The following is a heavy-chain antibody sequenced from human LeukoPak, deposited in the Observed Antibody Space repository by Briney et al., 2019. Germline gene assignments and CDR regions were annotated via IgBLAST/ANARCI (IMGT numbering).Heavy chain of an antibody. V-gene: IGHV4-59*01. CDR1: GGSISNYF. CDR3: ARVYRPYFDY. J-gene: IGHJ4*02. D-gene: IGHD1-26*01. Sequence: SETLSLTCTVSGGSISNYFWSWIRQPPGKGLECIGYIYYSDSTNYNPSLKSRVTVSVDTSKNQFSLKLSSVTAADTAVYYCARVYRPYFDYWGQGTLVTVSS. CDR2: IYYSDST.